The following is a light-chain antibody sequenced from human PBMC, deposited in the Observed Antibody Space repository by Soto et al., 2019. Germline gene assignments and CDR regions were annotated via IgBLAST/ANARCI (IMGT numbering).Light chain of an antibody. CDR1: QSVSSY. CDR2: DAS. V-gene: IGKV3-11*01. J-gene: IGKJ4*01. Sequence: EIVLTQSPATLSLSPGEGATLSFRASQSVSSYLAWYQQKPGQAPRLLIHDASNRATGIPARFSGSGSGTDFTLTISSLEPEDFAVYYCQQRSNCPLTFGGGTKVEIK. CDR3: QQRSNCPLT.